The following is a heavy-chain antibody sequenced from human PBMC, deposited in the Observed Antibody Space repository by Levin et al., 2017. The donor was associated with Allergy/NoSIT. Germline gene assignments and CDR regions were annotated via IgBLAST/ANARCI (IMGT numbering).Heavy chain of an antibody. V-gene: IGHV3-30*18. J-gene: IGHJ5*01. Sequence: SCTASGFTFSSYGMHWVRQAPGKGLVWVAFISYDGSKKHYGDSVKGRFTISRDNSKNTQYLQMNSLRVDDTAVYYCAKGTSLAAAGTIASWGQGTLVTVSS. D-gene: IGHD6-13*01. CDR3: AKGTSLAAAGTIAS. CDR2: ISYDGSKK. CDR1: GFTFSSYG.